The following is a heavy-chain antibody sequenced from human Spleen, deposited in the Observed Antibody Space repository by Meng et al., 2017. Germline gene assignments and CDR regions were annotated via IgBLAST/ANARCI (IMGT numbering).Heavy chain of an antibody. Sequence: SETLSLTCAVYGGSFSGYYWSWIRQPPGKGLEWIGSIYQSGSTYYNPSLKSRVTMSADTSKNQFSLKLSSVTAADTAVYYCARLSGSYMDYYFDYWGQGTLVTVSS. CDR3: ARLSGSYMDYYFDY. J-gene: IGHJ4*02. CDR2: IYQSGST. V-gene: IGHV4-34*01. D-gene: IGHD1-26*01. CDR1: GGSFSGYY.